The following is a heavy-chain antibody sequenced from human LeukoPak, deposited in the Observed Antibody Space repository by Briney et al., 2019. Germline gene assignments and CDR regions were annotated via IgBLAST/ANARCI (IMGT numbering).Heavy chain of an antibody. Sequence: GGSLRLSCAASGFTFSSYAMSWVRQAPGKGLEWVSAISGSGGSTYYADSVKGRFTISRDNSKKTLYLQMNSLRAEDTAIFYCAKDVYNWNFYFDYWGQGTLVTVSS. J-gene: IGHJ4*02. D-gene: IGHD1-7*01. V-gene: IGHV3-23*01. CDR3: AKDVYNWNFYFDY. CDR2: ISGSGGST. CDR1: GFTFSSYA.